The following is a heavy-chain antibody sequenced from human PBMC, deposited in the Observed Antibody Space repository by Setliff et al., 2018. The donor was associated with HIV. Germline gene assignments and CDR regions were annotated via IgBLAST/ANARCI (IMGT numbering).Heavy chain of an antibody. D-gene: IGHD2-2*01. CDR2: IKQDGNYK. Sequence: GGSLRLSCAASGFTFSDYWMTWVRQAPGKGLEWVANIKQDGNYKSYADSVQGRFTVSRDNAKNSLYLQTSSLRAEDTAVYYCARGRRVSSNYYYYYYMDVWGKGTTVTVSS. J-gene: IGHJ6*03. CDR1: GFTFSDYW. V-gene: IGHV3-7*01. CDR3: ARGRRVSSNYYYYYYMDV.